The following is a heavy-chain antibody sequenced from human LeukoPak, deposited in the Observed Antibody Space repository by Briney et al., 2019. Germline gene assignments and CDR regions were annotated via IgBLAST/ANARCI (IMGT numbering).Heavy chain of an antibody. CDR2: IDHRGSA. CDR1: GASLSDYY. Sequence: PSETLSLSCAVHGASLSDYYWTWIRQSPEKGLECIGAIDHRGSANYNPSLESRVTISLDTSKNQFSLNLASVTAADTAVYYCTSLFSASGTFDSWGQGTLVAVFS. CDR3: TSLFSASGTFDS. V-gene: IGHV4-34*01. D-gene: IGHD3-10*01. J-gene: IGHJ4*02.